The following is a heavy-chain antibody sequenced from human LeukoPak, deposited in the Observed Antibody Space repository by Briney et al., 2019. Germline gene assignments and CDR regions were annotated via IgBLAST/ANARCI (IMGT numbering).Heavy chain of an antibody. CDR1: GGSFSGYY. CDR2: INHSGST. J-gene: IGHJ4*02. D-gene: IGHD3-22*01. V-gene: IGHV4-34*01. CDR3: ASVPSEGSGYLPYFDY. Sequence: SETLSLTCAVYGGSFSGYYWSWIRQPPGKGLEWLGEINHSGSTNYNPSLKSRVTISVDTSKNQFSLKLSSVTAADTAVYYCASVPSEGSGYLPYFDYWGQGTLVTVSS.